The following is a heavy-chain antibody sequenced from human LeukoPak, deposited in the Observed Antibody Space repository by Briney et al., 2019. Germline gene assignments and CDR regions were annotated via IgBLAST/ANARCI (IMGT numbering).Heavy chain of an antibody. CDR3: ARDQGGNSFAL. D-gene: IGHD2-15*01. J-gene: IGHJ5*02. CDR2: INPSGGST. V-gene: IGHV1-46*01. Sequence: ASVRVSCKASGYTFTSYYVHWVRQAPGQGLEWMGIINPSGGSTSYAQKFQGRVTMTRDTSTSTVYMELSSLRSEDTAVYYCARDQGGNSFALWGQGTLVTVSS. CDR1: GYTFTSYY.